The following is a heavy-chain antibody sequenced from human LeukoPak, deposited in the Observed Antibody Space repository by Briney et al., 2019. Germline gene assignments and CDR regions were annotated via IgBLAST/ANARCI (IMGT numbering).Heavy chain of an antibody. Sequence: ASVRVSCKASGYTFSGHYIHWVRQAPGQGLEWMGWINPKNGGTSYAQRFQGRVSLTRDTSISTAYMELSRLRSDDTAVYYCARGYYYDSSGYYDAFDIWGQGTMVTASS. CDR1: GYTFSGHY. V-gene: IGHV1-2*02. CDR2: INPKNGGT. J-gene: IGHJ3*02. D-gene: IGHD3-22*01. CDR3: ARGYYYDSSGYYDAFDI.